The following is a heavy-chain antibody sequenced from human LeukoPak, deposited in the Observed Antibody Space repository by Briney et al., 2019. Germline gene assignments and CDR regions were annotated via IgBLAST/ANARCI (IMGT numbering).Heavy chain of an antibody. V-gene: IGHV4-30-2*01. CDR2: IYHSGST. J-gene: IGHJ4*02. Sequence: SETLSLTRAVSGGSISSGGYSWSWIRQPPGKGLEWIGYIYHSGSTYYNPSLKSRVTISVDRSKNQFSLKLSSVTAADTAVYYCARGSAFYDSSGYYSVDFDYWGQGTLVTVSS. CDR1: GGSISSGGYS. D-gene: IGHD3-22*01. CDR3: ARGSAFYDSSGYYSVDFDY.